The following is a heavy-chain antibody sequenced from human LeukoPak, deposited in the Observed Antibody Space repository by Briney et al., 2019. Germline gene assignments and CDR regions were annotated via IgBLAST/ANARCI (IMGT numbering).Heavy chain of an antibody. CDR2: LYSGGDT. V-gene: IGHV3-66*01. D-gene: IGHD6-13*01. J-gene: IGHJ4*02. CDR3: AREQPGRYFDP. Sequence: GGSLRLSCAASGFTVSSNYMSWVRQAPGKGLEWVSVLYSGGDTYYTDSVRGRFTISRDKSKNTLYLQMSSLRLDDTAVYYCAREQPGRYFDPWDQGTLVTVSA. CDR1: GFTVSSNY.